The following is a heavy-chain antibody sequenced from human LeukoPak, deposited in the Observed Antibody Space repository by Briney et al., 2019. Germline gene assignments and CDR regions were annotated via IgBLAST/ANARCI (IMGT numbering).Heavy chain of an antibody. CDR2: IYYSGST. J-gene: IGHJ4*02. Sequence: SETLSLTCSVSGDSISNYYWSWIRQSPGKGLEWIGYIYYSGSTNYNPSLKSRVSISVDTSKNQFSLKLSSVTAADTAVYYCASAYYGDYEEIFDYWGQGTLVTVSS. D-gene: IGHD4-17*01. CDR3: ASAYYGDYEEIFDY. CDR1: GDSISNYY. V-gene: IGHV4-59*12.